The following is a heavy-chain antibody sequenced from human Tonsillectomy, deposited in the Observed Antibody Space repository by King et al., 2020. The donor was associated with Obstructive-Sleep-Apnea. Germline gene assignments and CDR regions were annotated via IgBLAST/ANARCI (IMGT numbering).Heavy chain of an antibody. Sequence: QLVQSGAEVKKPGASVKVSCKASGYTFSSYGISWVRQAPGQGLEWRGWISAYNGNTNYAQKLQGRVTMTTDTSTSTAYMELRSLRSDDTAVYYCARALYYYDSSGFGFDYWGQGTLDTVSS. CDR1: GYTFSSYG. J-gene: IGHJ4*02. V-gene: IGHV1-18*01. CDR2: ISAYNGNT. D-gene: IGHD3-22*01. CDR3: ARALYYYDSSGFGFDY.